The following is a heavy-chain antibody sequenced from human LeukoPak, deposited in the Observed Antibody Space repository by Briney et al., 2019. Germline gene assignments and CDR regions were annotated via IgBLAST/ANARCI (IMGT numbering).Heavy chain of an antibody. D-gene: IGHD2-21*01. CDR2: ISGSGGST. J-gene: IGHJ3*01. CDR1: GFTFSSYA. CDR3: AKGKVNHDGALDA. Sequence: GGSLRLSCAASGFTFSSYAMSWVRQAPGKGLEWVSAISGSGGSTYYADSVKGRFTISRDNSKKTLYLQMNSLRAEDTAVYYCAKGKVNHDGALDAWGQGTLVTVSS. V-gene: IGHV3-23*01.